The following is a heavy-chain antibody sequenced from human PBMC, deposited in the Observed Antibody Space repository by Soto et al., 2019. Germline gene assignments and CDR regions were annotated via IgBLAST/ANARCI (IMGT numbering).Heavy chain of an antibody. CDR2: ISAKNGNT. J-gene: IGHJ4*02. CDR3: ARDLGDIVVVSAATEFDH. D-gene: IGHD2-2*01. CDR1: GYTFNNSG. V-gene: IGHV1-18*04. Sequence: QVQLVQSGAEVKKPGASVKVYCKASGYTFNNSGISWVRQAPGRGLEWMGWISAKNGNTNYAQKFQGRVTMTTDTATRTAYMDLRSLSSDDTDVYFCARDLGDIVVVSAATEFDHWGQGTLVTVSS.